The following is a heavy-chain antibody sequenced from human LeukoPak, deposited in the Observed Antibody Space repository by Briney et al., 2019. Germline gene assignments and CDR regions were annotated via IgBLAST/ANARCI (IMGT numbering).Heavy chain of an antibody. D-gene: IGHD3-3*01. CDR1: GGSFSGYY. J-gene: IGHJ4*02. Sequence: TPETLSLTCAVYGGSFSGYYWSWIRQPPGKGLEWIGEINHSGSTNYNPSLKSRVTISVDTSKNQFSLKLSSVTAADTAVYYCARRSGKERFKSYFDYWGQGTLVTVSS. CDR3: ARRSGKERFKSYFDY. V-gene: IGHV4-34*01. CDR2: INHSGST.